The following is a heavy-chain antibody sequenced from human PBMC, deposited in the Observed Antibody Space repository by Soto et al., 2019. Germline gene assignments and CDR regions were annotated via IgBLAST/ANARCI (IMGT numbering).Heavy chain of an antibody. J-gene: IGHJ4*02. CDR1: GYSFTSYW. D-gene: IGHD6-13*01. Sequence: GESLKISCKGSGYSFTSYWIGWVRQMPGKGLEWMGIIYPGDSDTRYSPSFQGQVTISADKSISTAYLQWSSLKASDTATYYCARYSSSWYGEFDYWGQGTLVTVSS. CDR2: IYPGDSDT. CDR3: ARYSSSWYGEFDY. V-gene: IGHV5-51*01.